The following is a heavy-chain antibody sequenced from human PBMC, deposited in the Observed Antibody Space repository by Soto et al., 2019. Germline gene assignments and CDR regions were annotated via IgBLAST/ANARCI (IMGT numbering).Heavy chain of an antibody. D-gene: IGHD3-3*01. J-gene: IGHJ5*02. Sequence: PSETLSLTCTVSGGSISSYYWSWTRQPPGKGLEWIGYIYYSGSTNYNPSLKSRVTISVDTSKNQFSLKLSSVTAADTAVYYCARESDVLRPNWFDPWGQGTLVTVSS. V-gene: IGHV4-59*01. CDR3: ARESDVLRPNWFDP. CDR1: GGSISSYY. CDR2: IYYSGST.